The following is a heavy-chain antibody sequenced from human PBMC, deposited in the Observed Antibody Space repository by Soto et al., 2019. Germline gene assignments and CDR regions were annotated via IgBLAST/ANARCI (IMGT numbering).Heavy chain of an antibody. D-gene: IGHD2-2*02. CDR2: ISAYNGNT. J-gene: IGHJ4*02. V-gene: IGHV1-18*01. Sequence: QVQLVQSGAEVKKPGASVKVSCKASGYTFTSYGISWVRQAPGQGLEWMGWISAYNGNTNYAQKLQGRVTMTTDTSTSTAYMELRSLRSDDTAVYYCARDRLGDRTDIVVVPAAIPFDYWGQGTLVTVSS. CDR3: ARDRLGDRTDIVVVPAAIPFDY. CDR1: GYTFTSYG.